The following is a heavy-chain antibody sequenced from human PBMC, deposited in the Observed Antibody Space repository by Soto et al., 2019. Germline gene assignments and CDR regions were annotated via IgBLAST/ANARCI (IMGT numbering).Heavy chain of an antibody. CDR2: IIPIFGTA. D-gene: IGHD6-13*01. Sequence: SVKVSCKASGGTFSSYAISWVRQAPGQGLEWMGGIIPIFGTANYAQKFQGRVTITADESTSTAYMELSSLRSEDTAVYYCARGIEAGSVVFVIWGQGKMVTVPS. V-gene: IGHV1-69*13. J-gene: IGHJ3*02. CDR1: GGTFSSYA. CDR3: ARGIEAGSVVFVI.